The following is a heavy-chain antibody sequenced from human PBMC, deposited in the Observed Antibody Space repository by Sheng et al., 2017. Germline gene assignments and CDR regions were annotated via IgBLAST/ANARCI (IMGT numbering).Heavy chain of an antibody. CDR2: IYTSGST. V-gene: IGHV4-4*07. CDR3: ARDRSPYYFYYMDV. Sequence: QVQLQESGPGLVKPSETLSLTCTVSGGSISSYYWSWIRQPAGQGLEWIGRIYTSGSTNYNPSLKSRVTMSVDTSNNQFSLKLTSVTAADTAVYFCARDRSPYYFYYMDVWGKGTTVTVSS. CDR1: GGSISSYY. D-gene: IGHD1-26*01. J-gene: IGHJ6*03.